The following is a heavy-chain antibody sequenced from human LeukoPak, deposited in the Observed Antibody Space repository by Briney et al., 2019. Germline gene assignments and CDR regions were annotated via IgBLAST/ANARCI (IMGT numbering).Heavy chain of an antibody. CDR2: IYYSGST. J-gene: IGHJ4*02. CDR1: GGSIGSGIYS. CDR3: ARILSGYSSGWYFDY. Sequence: SETLSLTCSVSGGSIGSGIYSWSWIRQPPGKGLEWIGYIYYSGSTNYNPSLKSRVTISVDTSKNQFSLKLSSVTAADTAVYYCARILSGYSSGWYFDYWGQGTLVTVSS. V-gene: IGHV4-61*01. D-gene: IGHD6-19*01.